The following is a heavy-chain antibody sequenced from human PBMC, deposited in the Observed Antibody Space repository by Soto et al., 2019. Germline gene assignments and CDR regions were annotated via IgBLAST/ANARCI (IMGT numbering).Heavy chain of an antibody. CDR2: ISGSGGST. CDR3: AKNRAPDRDYYFDY. V-gene: IGHV3-23*01. Sequence: GGSLRLSCAASGFTFSSYAMSWVRQAPGKGLEWVSAISGSGGSTYYADSVKGRFTISRDNSKNPLYLQMISLRAEDTAVYYCAKNRAPDRDYYFDYWGQGTLVTVSS. CDR1: GFTFSSYA. J-gene: IGHJ4*02. D-gene: IGHD3-10*01.